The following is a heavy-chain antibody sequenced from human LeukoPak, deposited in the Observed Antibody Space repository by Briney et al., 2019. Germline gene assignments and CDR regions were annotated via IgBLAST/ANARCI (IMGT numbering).Heavy chain of an antibody. CDR3: AKSGGYGLIDY. CDR2: IYDSGST. CDR1: GGSISSYY. D-gene: IGHD1-26*01. J-gene: IGHJ4*02. V-gene: IGHV4-59*04. Sequence: PSETLSLTCTVSGGSISSYYWGWIRQPPGKGLEWIGNIYDSGSTYYNASLQSRVTISIDTSKNQFSLRLSSVTAADTAMYYCAKSGGYGLIDYGGQGTLVTVSS.